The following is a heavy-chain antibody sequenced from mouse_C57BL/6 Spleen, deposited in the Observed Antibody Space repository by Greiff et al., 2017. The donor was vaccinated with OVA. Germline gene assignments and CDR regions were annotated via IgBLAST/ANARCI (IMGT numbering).Heavy chain of an antibody. J-gene: IGHJ1*03. D-gene: IGHD1-2*01. CDR1: GYTFTDYY. CDR2: INPNNGGT. V-gene: IGHV1-26*01. CDR3: ARKGGFTTADV. Sequence: VQLQQSGPELVKPGASVKISCKASGYTFTDYYMNWVKQSHGKSLEWIGDINPNNGGTSYNQKFKGKATLTVDKSSSTAYMELRSLTSEDSAVYYCARKGGFTTADVWGTGTTVTVSS.